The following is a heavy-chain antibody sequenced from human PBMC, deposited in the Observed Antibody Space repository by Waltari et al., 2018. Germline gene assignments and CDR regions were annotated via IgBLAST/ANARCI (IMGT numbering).Heavy chain of an antibody. V-gene: IGHV3-21*01. CDR2: INAGCDYR. CDR1: GFTFSRIS. CDR3: ASENVIPTALFDV. J-gene: IGHJ3*01. Sequence: EVQLVESGGGLVKPGGSLRLSCAVSGFTFSRISMNWVRQAPGKGLEWVSSINAGCDYRSYADSVKGRFAISRDNAKNSLYLQMNSLRVEDTAVYYCASENVIPTALFDVWGQGTMVTVSS. D-gene: IGHD2-2*01.